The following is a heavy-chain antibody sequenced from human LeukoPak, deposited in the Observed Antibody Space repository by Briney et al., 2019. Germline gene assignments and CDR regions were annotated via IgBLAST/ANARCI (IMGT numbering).Heavy chain of an antibody. CDR2: IYHSGST. D-gene: IGHD2-21*01. CDR3: ARVSASGAALDTFHI. J-gene: IGHJ3*02. V-gene: IGHV4-38-2*01. Sequence: SETPSLTCAVSGYSISSGYYWGWIRQPPRKGLEWIGSIYHSGSTYFNPSLKSRVTISVDTSKNQFSLTLSSVTAADTAVYFCARVSASGAALDTFHIWGQGTMVTVSS. CDR1: GYSISSGYY.